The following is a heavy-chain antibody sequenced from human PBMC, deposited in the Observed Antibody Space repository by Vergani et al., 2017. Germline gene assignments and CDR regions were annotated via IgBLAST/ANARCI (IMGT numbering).Heavy chain of an antibody. Sequence: QVQLVESGGGVVQPGRSLRLSCAASGFSFSSSGMHWVRQAPGEGLEWVAIISYDGSNKYYADSVKGRFNISIDNSKNTLYLQMNSLRAEDTAVYYCATDQHLAVAGSHFDYWGQGTLVTVSS. J-gene: IGHJ4*02. V-gene: IGHV3-30*03. CDR1: GFSFSSSG. D-gene: IGHD6-19*01. CDR3: ATDQHLAVAGSHFDY. CDR2: ISYDGSNK.